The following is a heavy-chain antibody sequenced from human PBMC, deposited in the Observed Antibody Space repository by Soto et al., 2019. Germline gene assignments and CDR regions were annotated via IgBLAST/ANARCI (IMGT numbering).Heavy chain of an antibody. V-gene: IGHV3-23*01. CDR2: ISGSGDST. CDR1: GFTFRTYA. D-gene: IGHD1-26*01. J-gene: IGHJ4*02. Sequence: AGGSLRLSCAASGFTFRTYAMSWVRQAPGKGLEWVSAISGSGDSTYYTDPVKGRFTISRDNSKNTLYLQMNSLRAEDTAVYYCAVRKTGSFFDYWGQGTLVTVSS. CDR3: AVRKTGSFFDY.